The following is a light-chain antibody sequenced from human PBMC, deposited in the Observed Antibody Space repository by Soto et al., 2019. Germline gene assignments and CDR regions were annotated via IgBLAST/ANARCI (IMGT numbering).Light chain of an antibody. CDR2: RND. CDR3: ATWDDSLSGPV. CDR1: NSNIGRNY. Sequence: QSVLAQPPSASGTLGQRVTISCSGSNSNIGRNYVFWYQQLPGMAPKLVMYRNDKWPSGVPDRFSGSKSGTSASLAINGLQSEDEADYYCATWDDSLSGPVFGGGTKLTVL. J-gene: IGLJ2*01. V-gene: IGLV1-47*01.